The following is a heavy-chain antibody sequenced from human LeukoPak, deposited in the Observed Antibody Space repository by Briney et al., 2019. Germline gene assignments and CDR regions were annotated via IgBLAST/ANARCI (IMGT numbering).Heavy chain of an antibody. D-gene: IGHD1-26*01. V-gene: IGHV3-53*01. CDR2: IYSGGST. Sequence: GGSLRLSCAASGFTVSSNYMSWVRQAPGKGLEWVSVIYSGGSTYYADSVKGRFTISRDNSKNTLYLQMNSLRAEDTAVYYCARTRSGSYESDYWGQGTLVTVSS. J-gene: IGHJ4*02. CDR3: ARTRSGSYESDY. CDR1: GFTVSSNY.